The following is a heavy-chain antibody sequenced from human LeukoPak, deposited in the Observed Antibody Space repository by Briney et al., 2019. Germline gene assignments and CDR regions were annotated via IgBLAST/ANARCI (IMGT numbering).Heavy chain of an antibody. CDR2: ISSSSSYI. J-gene: IGHJ4*02. V-gene: IGHV3-21*04. D-gene: IGHD1-14*01. CDR3: AKDLNLRGYCDY. CDR1: GFTFSSYS. Sequence: GGSLRLSCAASGFTFSSYSMSWVRQAPGKGLEWVSSISSSSSYIYYADSVKGRFTISRDNAKNSLYLQMNSLRAEDTAVYYCAKDLNLRGYCDYWGQGTLVTVSS.